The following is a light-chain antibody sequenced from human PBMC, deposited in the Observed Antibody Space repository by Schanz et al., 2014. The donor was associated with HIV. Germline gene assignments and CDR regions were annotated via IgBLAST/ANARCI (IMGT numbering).Light chain of an antibody. J-gene: IGLJ1*01. CDR1: SSDVGGYNY. V-gene: IGLV2-14*03. CDR2: DVS. CDR3: SSYTSSSTYV. Sequence: QSALTQPASVSGSPGQSITISCPGTSSDVGGYNYASWYQHHPGKAPKLMIYDVSNRPSGVSNRFSGSKSGNTASLTISGLQAEDEADYYCSSYTSSSTYVFGTGTKLTVL.